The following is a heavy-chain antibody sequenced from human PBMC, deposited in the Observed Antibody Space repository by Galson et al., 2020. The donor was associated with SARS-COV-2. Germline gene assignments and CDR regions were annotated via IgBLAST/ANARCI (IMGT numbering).Heavy chain of an antibody. Sequence: SGPTLVKPTQTLTLTCTFSGFSLDIAAGVAGCIRQPRGEALEWLGVIYCNDDKRYSASLRSRISITKDTSKNQVVLTLTNMDPVDTGTYYCARAVAGTGGYFDPWGQGTLVTVSS. D-gene: IGHD6-19*01. CDR3: ARAVAGTGGYFDP. J-gene: IGHJ5*02. V-gene: IGHV2-5*04. CDR1: GFSLDIAAGV. CDR2: IYCNDDK.